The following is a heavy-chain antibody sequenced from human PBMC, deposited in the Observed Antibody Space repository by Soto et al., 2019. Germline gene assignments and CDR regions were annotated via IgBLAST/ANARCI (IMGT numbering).Heavy chain of an antibody. Sequence: QVQLVQSGAEVKKPGASVKVSCKASGYTFTSYGISWVRQAPGQGLEWMGWISAYNGNTNYAQKLQGTVTMTTDTSTSTAYMELRSLSSDDTPVYYCARDWAVAGTNWFDPWGQVTLVTVSS. CDR3: ARDWAVAGTNWFDP. D-gene: IGHD6-19*01. CDR1: GYTFTSYG. V-gene: IGHV1-18*01. J-gene: IGHJ5*02. CDR2: ISAYNGNT.